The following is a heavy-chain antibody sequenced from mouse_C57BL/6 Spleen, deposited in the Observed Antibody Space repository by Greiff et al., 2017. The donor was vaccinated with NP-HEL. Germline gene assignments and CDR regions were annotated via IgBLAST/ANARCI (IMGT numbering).Heavy chain of an antibody. CDR3: ARHWGNYWYFDV. Sequence: VKLMESGPGLVAPSQSLSITCTVSGFSLTSYGVHWVRQPPGKGLEWLVVIWSDGSTTYNSALKSRLSISKDNSKSQVFLKMNSLQTDDTAMYYCARHWGNYWYFDVWGTGTTVTVSS. CDR1: GFSLTSYG. J-gene: IGHJ1*03. V-gene: IGHV2-6-1*01. D-gene: IGHD2-1*01. CDR2: IWSDGST.